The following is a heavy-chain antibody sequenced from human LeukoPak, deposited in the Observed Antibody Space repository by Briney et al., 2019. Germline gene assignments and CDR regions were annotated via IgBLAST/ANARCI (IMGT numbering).Heavy chain of an antibody. CDR2: PYQSGSI. CDR1: GFSINSGYY. Sequence: SETLSLTCTVSGFSINSGYYWGWVRQPPGKGLEWIGSPYQSGSIYYNPSLKSRVTISVDTSKNQFSLKMSSVTAADTAVYYCATMIVVVMIDAFDIWGQGTMVTVSS. CDR3: ATMIVVVMIDAFDI. V-gene: IGHV4-38-2*02. D-gene: IGHD3-22*01. J-gene: IGHJ3*02.